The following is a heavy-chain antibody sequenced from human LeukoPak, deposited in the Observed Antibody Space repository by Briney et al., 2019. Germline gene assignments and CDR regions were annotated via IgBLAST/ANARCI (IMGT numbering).Heavy chain of an antibody. V-gene: IGHV4-59*11. Sequence: SETLSLTCTVSGGSITDQYWSWIRQPPGKGLEWIGYVHYTGSANYSPSFKNRVTISVDTSTNQFTLKLFSVTAADTAVYFCARWRHTSAPNWFDPWGQGTLVTVSS. D-gene: IGHD2-21*01. CDR3: ARWRHTSAPNWFDP. CDR1: GGSITDQY. CDR2: VHYTGSA. J-gene: IGHJ5*02.